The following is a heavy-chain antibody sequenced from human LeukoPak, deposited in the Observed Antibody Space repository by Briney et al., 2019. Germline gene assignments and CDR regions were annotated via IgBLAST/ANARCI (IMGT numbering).Heavy chain of an antibody. J-gene: IGHJ4*02. D-gene: IGHD6-13*01. CDR2: ISWNSGSI. V-gene: IGHV3-9*01. Sequence: PGGSLRLSCAASGFTFDDYAMHWVRQAPGKGLEWVSGISWNSGSIGYADSVKGRFTISRDNAKNSLYLQMNSLRAEDTALYYCAKDMREQQLGIDYWGQGTLVTVSS. CDR3: AKDMREQQLGIDY. CDR1: GFTFDDYA.